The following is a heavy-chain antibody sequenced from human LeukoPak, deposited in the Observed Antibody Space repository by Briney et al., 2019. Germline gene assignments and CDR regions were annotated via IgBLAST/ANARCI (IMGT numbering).Heavy chain of an antibody. V-gene: IGHV4-34*01. D-gene: IGHD3-10*01. CDR3: ARGVISTDAFDI. Sequence: ETLSLTCAVYGGSFSGYYWSWIRQPPGKGLEWIGEINHSGSTNYNPSLKSRVTISVHTSKNQFSLRLSSVSAADTAVYYCARGVISTDAFDIWGQGTMVTVSS. CDR1: GGSFSGYY. CDR2: INHSGST. J-gene: IGHJ3*02.